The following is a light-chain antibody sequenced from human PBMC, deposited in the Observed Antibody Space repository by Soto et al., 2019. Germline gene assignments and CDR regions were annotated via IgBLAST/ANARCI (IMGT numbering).Light chain of an antibody. CDR3: SSYSPSSLL. V-gene: IGLV2-14*01. CDR2: EVS. Sequence: QSALTQPASVSGSPGETITISCTGTGNDVGGYGYVSWYRQYAGKAPTLMVSEVSYRPSGVSDRFSGSKSGTTAFLTISGLQTEDEGHYYCSSYSPSSLLFGGGTKLTVL. J-gene: IGLJ3*02. CDR1: GNDVGGYGY.